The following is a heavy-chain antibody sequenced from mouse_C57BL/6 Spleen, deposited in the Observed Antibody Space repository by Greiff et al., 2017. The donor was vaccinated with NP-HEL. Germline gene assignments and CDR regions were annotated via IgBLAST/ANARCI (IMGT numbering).Heavy chain of an antibody. D-gene: IGHD2-5*01. CDR3: AKNSNYEYFDV. V-gene: IGHV2-5*01. J-gene: IGHJ1*03. Sequence: QVQLQQSGPGLVQPSQCLSITCTVSGFSLTSYGVHWVRQSPGKGLEWLGVIWRGGSTDYNAAFMSRLSITKDNSKSQVFFKMNSLQADDTAIYYCAKNSNYEYFDVWGTGTTVTVSS. CDR1: GFSLTSYG. CDR2: IWRGGST.